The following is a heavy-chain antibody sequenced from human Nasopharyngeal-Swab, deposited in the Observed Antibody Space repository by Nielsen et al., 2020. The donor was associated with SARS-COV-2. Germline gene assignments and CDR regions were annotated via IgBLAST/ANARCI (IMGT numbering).Heavy chain of an antibody. D-gene: IGHD3-16*02. CDR3: AKSPMSGGVIVL. J-gene: IGHJ4*02. Sequence: GGSLRLSCAASGFAFNTYGMPWVRQAPGKGLEWVAFIRYDGSNKYYPDSVKGRFTISRDNTKNTQYLQMNSLRADDTAVYYCAKSPMSGGVIVLRGQGTLVTVSS. CDR2: IRYDGSNK. V-gene: IGHV3-30*02. CDR1: GFAFNTYG.